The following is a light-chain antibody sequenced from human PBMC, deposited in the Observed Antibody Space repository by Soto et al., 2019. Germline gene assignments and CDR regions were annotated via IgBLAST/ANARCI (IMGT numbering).Light chain of an antibody. CDR3: QQYTSPLT. Sequence: EIVLTQSPATLSLSPGDRATLSCRASQSVSNNYLAWYRQKPGKAPRLLIYAASSRATGIPDRFSGSGSGTDFTLTISRLEPDYFAVYFCQQYTSPLTFGGGTKVEIK. CDR1: QSVSNNY. CDR2: AAS. J-gene: IGKJ4*01. V-gene: IGKV3-20*01.